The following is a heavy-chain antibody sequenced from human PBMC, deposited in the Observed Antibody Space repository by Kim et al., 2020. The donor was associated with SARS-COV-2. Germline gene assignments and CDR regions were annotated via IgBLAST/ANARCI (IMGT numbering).Heavy chain of an antibody. CDR1: GFTFSNAW. CDR3: TTDGWLRSFRSFYYYYGMDV. Sequence: GGSLRLSCAASGFTFSNAWMSWVRQAPGKGLEWVGRIKSKTDGGTTDYAAPVKGRFTISRDDSKNTLYLQMNSLKTEDTAVYYCTTDGWLRSFRSFYYYYGMDVWGQGTTVTVSS. V-gene: IGHV3-15*01. D-gene: IGHD5-12*01. J-gene: IGHJ6*02. CDR2: IKSKTDGGTT.